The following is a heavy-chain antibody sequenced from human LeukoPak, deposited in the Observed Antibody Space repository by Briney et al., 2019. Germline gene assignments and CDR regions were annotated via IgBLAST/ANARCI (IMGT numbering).Heavy chain of an antibody. CDR3: ARGSSGYYYYFDY. Sequence: GASVKVSCKASGYTFTGYYMHWVRQAPGQGLEWMGRINPNSGGTNYAQKFQGRVTMTRDTSICTAYMELSRLGSDDTAVYYCARGSSGYYYYFDYWGQGTLVTVSS. CDR1: GYTFTGYY. V-gene: IGHV1-2*06. J-gene: IGHJ4*02. D-gene: IGHD3-22*01. CDR2: INPNSGGT.